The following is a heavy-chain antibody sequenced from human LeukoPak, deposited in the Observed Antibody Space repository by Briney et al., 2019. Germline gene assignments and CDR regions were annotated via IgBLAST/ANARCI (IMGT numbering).Heavy chain of an antibody. CDR1: GFTFSSYG. Sequence: PGRSLRLSCAASGFTFSSYGFHWVRQAPGKGLEWVAVIWSDGSCKYYADSVKGRFTISRDDSKNTLYLQMNSLRAEDTAVYYCARDFSLQLFDYWGQGTLVTVFS. CDR3: ARDFSLQLFDY. CDR2: IWSDGSCK. J-gene: IGHJ4*02. V-gene: IGHV3-33*01. D-gene: IGHD5-24*01.